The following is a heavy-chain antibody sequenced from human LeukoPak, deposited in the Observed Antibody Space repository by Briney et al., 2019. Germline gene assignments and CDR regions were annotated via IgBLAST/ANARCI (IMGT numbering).Heavy chain of an antibody. Sequence: GGSLRLSCAASGFTFSSYAMHWVRQAPGKGLEWVAVISYDGSNKYYADSVKGRFTISRDNSKNTLYLQMNSLRAEDTAVYYCAKLHLYFDYWGQGTLVTVSS. CDR2: ISYDGSNK. CDR1: GFTFSSYA. CDR3: AKLHLYFDY. V-gene: IGHV3-30-3*02. J-gene: IGHJ4*02.